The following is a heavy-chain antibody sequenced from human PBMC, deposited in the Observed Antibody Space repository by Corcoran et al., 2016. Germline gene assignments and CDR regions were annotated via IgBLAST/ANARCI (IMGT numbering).Heavy chain of an antibody. CDR1: GGSISSYY. V-gene: IGHV4-59*01. CDR2: IYYSGST. Sequence: QVQLQASGPGLVKPSETLSLTCTVSGGSISSYYWSWIRQPPGKGLEWIGYIYYSGSTNYNPSLKSRVTISVDTSKNQFSLKLSSVTAADTAVYYCARGGSSGYYNWFDPWGQGTLVTVSS. J-gene: IGHJ5*02. D-gene: IGHD3-22*01. CDR3: ARGGSSGYYNWFDP.